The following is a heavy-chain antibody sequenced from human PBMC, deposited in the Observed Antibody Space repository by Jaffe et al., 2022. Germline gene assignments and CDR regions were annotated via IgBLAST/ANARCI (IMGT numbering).Heavy chain of an antibody. CDR3: ATGGGYGSGSFSSPPVN. Sequence: EVQLVQSGAEVKKPGATVKISCKVSGYTFTDYYMHWVQQAPGKGLEWMGLVDPEDGETIYAEKFQGRVTITADTSTDTAYMELSSLRSEDTAVYYCATGGGYGSGSFSSPPVNWGQGTLVTVSS. CDR2: VDPEDGET. CDR1: GYTFTDYY. V-gene: IGHV1-69-2*01. D-gene: IGHD3-10*01. J-gene: IGHJ4*02.